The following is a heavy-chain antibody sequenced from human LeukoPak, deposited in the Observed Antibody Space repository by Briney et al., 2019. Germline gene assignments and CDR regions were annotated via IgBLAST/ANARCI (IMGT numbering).Heavy chain of an antibody. CDR2: VHYTGGT. J-gene: IGHJ4*02. Sequence: PSETLSLTCTVSGASISSSYWSWIRQSPAKRPEWIGYVHYTGGTNYNPSLKSRVTISVDTSKNQFSLIRTSVTAADTAMYYCARGYFDAAGYSNPFDSWGQGALVTVSS. V-gene: IGHV4-59*01. D-gene: IGHD3-9*01. CDR3: ARGYFDAAGYSNPFDS. CDR1: GASISSSY.